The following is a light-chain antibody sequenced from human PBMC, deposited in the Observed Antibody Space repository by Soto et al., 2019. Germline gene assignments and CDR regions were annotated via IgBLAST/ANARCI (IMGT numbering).Light chain of an antibody. CDR3: QHYNDLPLT. CDR2: GAS. CDR1: QSVVTN. Sequence: EKVMTQSPATLSVSPGERVTLSCRASQSVVTNLAWDQQKPGQAPRLLISGASTRATGIPDRFIGSGSGTEFTLTNISLQSEDFAVYYCQHYNDLPLTFGQGTKVEIK. J-gene: IGKJ1*01. V-gene: IGKV3-15*01.